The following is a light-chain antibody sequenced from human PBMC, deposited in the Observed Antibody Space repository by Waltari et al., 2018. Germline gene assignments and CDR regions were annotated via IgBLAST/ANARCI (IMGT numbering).Light chain of an antibody. Sequence: EMVLTQSPGTLSLSPGERTTLSCRASHAVNGDYLAWYQQKPGQAPRLLIYGASRRATGIPDRFRGDGSGTDFTLTISRLEPDDFVMYFCQQYGNTPYTFGQGTKLHIE. V-gene: IGKV3-20*01. J-gene: IGKJ2*01. CDR3: QQYGNTPYT. CDR1: HAVNGDY. CDR2: GAS.